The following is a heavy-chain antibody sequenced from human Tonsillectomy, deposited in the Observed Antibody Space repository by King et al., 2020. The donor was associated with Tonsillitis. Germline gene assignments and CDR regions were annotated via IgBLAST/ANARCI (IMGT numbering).Heavy chain of an antibody. V-gene: IGHV3-30-3*01. CDR1: GFTFSSYA. Sequence: VQLVESGGGVVQPGRSLRLSCAASGFTFSSYALHWVRQAPGKGLEWVAVISYDGSNKYYADSVKGRFTISRDNSKNKLYLQMNSLRAEDTAVYYCARDCRELTVDYYFDYWGQGTLVTVSS. CDR3: ARDCRELTVDYYFDY. J-gene: IGHJ4*02. CDR2: ISYDGSNK. D-gene: IGHD7-27*01.